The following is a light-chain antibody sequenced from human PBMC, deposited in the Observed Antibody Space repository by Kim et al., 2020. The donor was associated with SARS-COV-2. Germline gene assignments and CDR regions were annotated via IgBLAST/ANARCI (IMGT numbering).Light chain of an antibody. CDR3: TAWDSSLSAWV. V-gene: IGLV10-54*01. J-gene: IGLJ3*02. Sequence: QTATLTCTGSSSNVGNEGAAWLQQNQGHPPNLLSYRNNNRPSGISERLSASRSGNTASLTISGLQPEDEADYYCTAWDSSLSAWVFGGGTQLTVL. CDR1: SSNVGNEG. CDR2: RNN.